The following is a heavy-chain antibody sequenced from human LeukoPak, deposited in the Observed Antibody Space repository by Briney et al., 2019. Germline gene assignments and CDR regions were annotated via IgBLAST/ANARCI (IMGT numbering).Heavy chain of an antibody. J-gene: IGHJ6*03. CDR3: TKDLTDFHYYSTDV. Sequence: GGSLRRSCEASGGTFNNYALAWVRQSPGRGREWVSGIIGSGGHTYYAHSVKGRFTISRDNSKNTLYLQMYSLRAEHTAVYYCTKDLTDFHYYSTDVWGKGTTVIVSS. V-gene: IGHV3-23*01. CDR1: GGTFNNYA. D-gene: IGHD2-21*02. CDR2: IIGSGGHT.